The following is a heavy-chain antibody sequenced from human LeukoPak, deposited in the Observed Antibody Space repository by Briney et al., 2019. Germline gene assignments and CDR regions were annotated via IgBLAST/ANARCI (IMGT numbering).Heavy chain of an antibody. Sequence: TGGSLRLSCAASGFTFSSYAMHWVRQAPGKGLEWVAVISYDGSNKYYADSVKGRFTISRDNSKNTLYLQMNSLRAEDTAVYYCARDFAVDTNWYFDYWGQGTLVTVSS. CDR1: GFTFSSYA. J-gene: IGHJ4*02. D-gene: IGHD1-1*01. V-gene: IGHV3-30-3*01. CDR3: ARDFAVDTNWYFDY. CDR2: ISYDGSNK.